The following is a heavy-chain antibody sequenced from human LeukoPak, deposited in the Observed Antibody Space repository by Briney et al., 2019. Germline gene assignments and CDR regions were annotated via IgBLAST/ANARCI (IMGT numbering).Heavy chain of an antibody. D-gene: IGHD3-22*01. CDR2: INPNSGGT. CDR3: ARVGMYYYDSSGYLTFDY. CDR1: GGTFSSYA. J-gene: IGHJ4*02. Sequence: ASVKVSCKASGGTFSSYAISWVRQAPGQGLEWMGRINPNSGGTNYAQKFQGRVTMTRDTSISTAYMELSRLRSDDTAVYYCARVGMYYYDSSGYLTFDYWGQGTLVTVSS. V-gene: IGHV1-2*06.